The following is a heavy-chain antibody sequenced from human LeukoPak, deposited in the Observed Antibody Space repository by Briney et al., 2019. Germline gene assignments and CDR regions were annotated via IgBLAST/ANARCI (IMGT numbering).Heavy chain of an antibody. V-gene: IGHV1-24*01. CDR1: GYTRTELS. D-gene: IGHD3-3*01. CDR3: ATVFWSGYYIYFDY. Sequence: ASVKVSCKVSGYTRTELSMHWVRQAPGKGLEWMGGFDPEDGETIYSQKFQGRVTITEDTSTDTDYMELSSLRSEDTAVYYCATVFWSGYYIYFDYWGQGTLVTVSS. CDR2: FDPEDGET. J-gene: IGHJ4*02.